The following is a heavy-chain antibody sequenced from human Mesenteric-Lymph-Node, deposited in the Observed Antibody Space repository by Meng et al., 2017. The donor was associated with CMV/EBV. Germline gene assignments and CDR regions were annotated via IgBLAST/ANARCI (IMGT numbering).Heavy chain of an antibody. J-gene: IGHJ4*02. Sequence: LTCAASRFTFDDYGIHCVRQAPGKGLEWVSRISWKSNTTGYAETVRGRFTIPRDNAKKSLHLQMNSLRAEDTAVYYCARDSRDFYSYFDYWGQGKLVTVSS. CDR3: ARDSRDFYSYFDY. CDR1: RFTFDDYG. CDR2: ISWKSNTT. V-gene: IGHV3-9*01. D-gene: IGHD5-24*01.